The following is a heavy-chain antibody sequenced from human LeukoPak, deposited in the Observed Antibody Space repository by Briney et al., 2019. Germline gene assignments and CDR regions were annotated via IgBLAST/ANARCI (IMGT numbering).Heavy chain of an antibody. J-gene: IGHJ4*02. Sequence: GRSLRLSCAASGFTFDDYAMHWVRRAPGKGLEWVSGISWNSGSIGYADSVKGRFTISRDNAKNSLYLQMNSLRAEDTALYYCANAKYSSSSGLGYWGQGTLVTVSS. V-gene: IGHV3-9*01. CDR2: ISWNSGSI. D-gene: IGHD6-6*01. CDR3: ANAKYSSSSGLGY. CDR1: GFTFDDYA.